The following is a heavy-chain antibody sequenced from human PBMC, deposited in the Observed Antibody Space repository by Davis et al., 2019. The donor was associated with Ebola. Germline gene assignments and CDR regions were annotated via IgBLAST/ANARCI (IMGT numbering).Heavy chain of an antibody. V-gene: IGHV3-21*01. CDR1: GFTFSSYS. CDR2: ISSSSSYI. CDR3: ARDPGIAVAGSYYFDY. J-gene: IGHJ4*02. Sequence: GGSLRLSCAASGFTFSSYSMNWVCQAPGKGLEWASSISSSSSYIYYADSVKGRFTISRDNAKNSLYLQMNSLRAEDTAVYYCARDPGIAVAGSYYFDYWGQGTLVTVSS. D-gene: IGHD6-19*01.